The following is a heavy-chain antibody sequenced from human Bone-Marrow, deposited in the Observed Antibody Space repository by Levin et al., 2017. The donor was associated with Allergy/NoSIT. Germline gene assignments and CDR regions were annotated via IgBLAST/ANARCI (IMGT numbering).Heavy chain of an antibody. D-gene: IGHD4-23*01. V-gene: IGHV4-61*01. CDR1: GGSVSSGSYY. CDR2: IYHSGST. Sequence: SETLSLTCTVSGGSVSSGSYYWSWIRQPPGTGLEWIAYIYHSGSTKYNPSLKSRVAISLDTSRNQFSLRLTSLTAADTAVYYCARGSYFGGLSFDCWGKGTLVIVSS. J-gene: IGHJ4*02. CDR3: ARGSYFGGLSFDC.